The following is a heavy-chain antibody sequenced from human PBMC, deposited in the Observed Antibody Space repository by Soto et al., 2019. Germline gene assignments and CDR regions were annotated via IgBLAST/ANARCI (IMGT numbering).Heavy chain of an antibody. CDR3: ARSRTQWLVSPRGDYYYGMDV. CDR2: INHSGST. Sequence: SETLSLTCAVYGGSFSGYYWSWIRQPPGKGLEWIGEINHSGSTNYNPSLKSRVTISVDTSKNQFSLKLSSVTAADTAVYYCARSRTQWLVSPRGDYYYGMDVWGQGTQDTVSS. J-gene: IGHJ6*02. V-gene: IGHV4-34*01. D-gene: IGHD6-19*01. CDR1: GGSFSGYY.